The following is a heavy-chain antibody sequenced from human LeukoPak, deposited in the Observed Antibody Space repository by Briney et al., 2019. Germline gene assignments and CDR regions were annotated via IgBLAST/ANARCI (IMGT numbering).Heavy chain of an antibody. CDR1: GGSISSYY. J-gene: IGHJ4*02. Sequence: SETLSLTCTVSGGSISSYYWSWIRQPPGEGREWIGYIYYSENTNYNHSLKSRATISVDTSKNQFSLKLSSVTAADTAVYYCANPLYGSGSCYFDYWGQGTLVTVSS. CDR3: ANPLYGSGSCYFDY. D-gene: IGHD3-10*01. V-gene: IGHV4-59*01. CDR2: IYYSENT.